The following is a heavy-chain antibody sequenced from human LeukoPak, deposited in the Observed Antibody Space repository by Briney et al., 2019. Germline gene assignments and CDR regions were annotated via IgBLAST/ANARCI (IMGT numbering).Heavy chain of an antibody. V-gene: IGHV4-30-4*08. CDR2: IYYSGST. J-gene: IGHJ5*02. CDR1: GGSISSGDYY. Sequence: PSQTLSLTCTVSGGSISSGDYYWGWIRQPPGKGLEWIGYIYYSGSTYYNPSLKRRVTISVDTSKNQFSLKLSSVTAADTAVYYCAREVVVPAAMGGDWFDPWGQGTLVTVSS. CDR3: AREVVVPAAMGGDWFDP. D-gene: IGHD2-2*01.